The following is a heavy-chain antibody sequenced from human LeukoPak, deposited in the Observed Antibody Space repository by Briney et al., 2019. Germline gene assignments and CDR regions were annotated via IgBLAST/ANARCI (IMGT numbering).Heavy chain of an antibody. Sequence: GGSLRLSCAASGFTFSSYWMSWVRQAPGKGLEWVANIKQDGSEKYYVDSVRGRFTISRDNAKNSLFLEMNSLRAEDTAVYYCARDGDQMYEVYDYWGQGTLVTVSS. D-gene: IGHD1-14*01. CDR2: IKQDGSEK. J-gene: IGHJ4*02. CDR3: ARDGDQMYEVYDY. CDR1: GFTFSSYW. V-gene: IGHV3-7*01.